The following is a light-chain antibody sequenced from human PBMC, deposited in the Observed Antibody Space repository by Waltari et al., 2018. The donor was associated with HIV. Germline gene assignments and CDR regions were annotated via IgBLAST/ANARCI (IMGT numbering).Light chain of an antibody. CDR1: NGHVGSYNL. CDR2: GVN. J-gene: IGLJ3*02. V-gene: IGLV2-14*03. CDR3: NSFTDTDTLV. Sequence: QSALTQPASVSGSPGHSVTISCPGTNGHVGSYNLVSRYQQYPGRAPQLIIYGVNSRPSGVSDRFSGSKFGNTASLTISGLRADDEADYYCNSFTDTDTLVFGGGTRLTVL.